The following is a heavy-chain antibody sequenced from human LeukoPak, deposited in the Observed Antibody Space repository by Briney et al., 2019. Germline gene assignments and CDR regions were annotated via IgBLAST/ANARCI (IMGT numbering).Heavy chain of an antibody. Sequence: KTSETLSLTCTVSGATISTYYWSWIRQPPGKGLEWIGYIYYSGGTKYNPSLKSRVTISVDMSKNQFSLKLSSVTAADTAVYYCANEDTGMAHWGQGTLVTVSS. D-gene: IGHD5-18*01. CDR1: GATISTYY. CDR3: ANEDTGMAH. V-gene: IGHV4-59*01. CDR2: IYYSGGT. J-gene: IGHJ4*02.